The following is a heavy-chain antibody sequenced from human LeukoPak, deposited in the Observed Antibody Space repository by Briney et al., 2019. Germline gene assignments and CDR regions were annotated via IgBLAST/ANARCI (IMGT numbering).Heavy chain of an antibody. V-gene: IGHV3-66*03. J-gene: IGHJ4*02. D-gene: IGHD6-19*01. CDR2: T. Sequence: PGGSLRLSCTVSGFTVSSNSMSWVRQAPGKGLEWVSFTHYSDSVKGRFTISRDNSKNTLYLQMNSLRAEDTAVYYCANGGDSSGWYLGYYFDYWGQGTLVTVSS. CDR3: ANGGDSSGWYLGYYFDY. CDR1: GFTVSSNS.